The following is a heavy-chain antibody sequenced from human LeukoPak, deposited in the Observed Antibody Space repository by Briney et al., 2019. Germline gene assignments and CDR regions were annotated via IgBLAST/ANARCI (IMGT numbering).Heavy chain of an antibody. Sequence: GGSLRLSCAASGFTFSSYSMNWVRQAPGKGLEWVSSISSSSSYIYYADSVKGRFTISRDNAKNSLFLQMNSLRAEDTAVYYCARSSKLNAFDIWGQGTMVTVSS. D-gene: IGHD1-7*01. J-gene: IGHJ3*02. V-gene: IGHV3-21*01. CDR1: GFTFSSYS. CDR2: ISSSSSYI. CDR3: ARSSKLNAFDI.